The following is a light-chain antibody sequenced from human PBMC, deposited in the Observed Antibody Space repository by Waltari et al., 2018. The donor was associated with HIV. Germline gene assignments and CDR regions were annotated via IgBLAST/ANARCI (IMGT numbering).Light chain of an antibody. V-gene: IGKV1-39*01. CDR1: QNIKSD. CDR2: SAS. J-gene: IGKJ4*01. CDR3: QQSHTTPFT. Sequence: DIQMTQSPSSLSASPGDTINITCRTSQNIKSDLNWYQQKPWTIPKLLVYSASGVQSGVPPRISGSGSATDFTLTIDSLQPDDSASYFCQQSHTTPFTFGGGTTVEVK.